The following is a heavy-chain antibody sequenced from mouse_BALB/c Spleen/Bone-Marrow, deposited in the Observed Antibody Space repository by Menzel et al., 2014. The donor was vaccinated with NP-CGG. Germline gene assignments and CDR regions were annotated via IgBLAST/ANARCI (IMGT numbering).Heavy chain of an antibody. V-gene: IGHV1S81*02. CDR2: INPSNGRT. J-gene: IGHJ3*01. CDR3: ARWGITLAY. D-gene: IGHD2-4*01. CDR1: GYTFTSYW. Sequence: VQLQQSGAELVKPGASVKLSCKASGYTFTSYWMHWVKQRPGQGLEWIGEINPSNGRTNYNEKFESKATLTVDKSSSTAYMQLSSLTSEDSAVYYCARWGITLAYWGQGTLVTVSA.